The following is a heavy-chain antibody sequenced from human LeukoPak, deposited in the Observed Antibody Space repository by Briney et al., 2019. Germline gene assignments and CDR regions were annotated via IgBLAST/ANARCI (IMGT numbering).Heavy chain of an antibody. Sequence: ASVKVSCKASGYTFTSYDINWVRQATGQGLEWMGWMNPNSGNTGYAQKFQGRVTMTRNTSISTAYMELSSLRSEDTAVYYCAIQDPYSNAEYYYYGMDVWGQGTTVTVSS. V-gene: IGHV1-8*01. CDR2: MNPNSGNT. CDR3: AIQDPYSNAEYYYYGMDV. D-gene: IGHD2-21*01. J-gene: IGHJ6*02. CDR1: GYTFTSYD.